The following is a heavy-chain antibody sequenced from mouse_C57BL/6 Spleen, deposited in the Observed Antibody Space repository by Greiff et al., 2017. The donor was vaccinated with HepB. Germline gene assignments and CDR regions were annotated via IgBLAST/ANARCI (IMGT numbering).Heavy chain of an antibody. CDR1: GYTFTSYT. CDR2: INPSSGYT. V-gene: IGHV1-4*01. Sequence: VQLQQSGAELARPGDSVKMSCKASGYTFTSYTMHWVKQRPGQGLEWIGYINPSSGYTKYNQKFKDKATLTADKSSSTAYMQLSSLTSEDSAVYYCARNGYDGNYFDYWGQGTTLTVSS. CDR3: ARNGYDGNYFDY. J-gene: IGHJ2*01. D-gene: IGHD2-2*01.